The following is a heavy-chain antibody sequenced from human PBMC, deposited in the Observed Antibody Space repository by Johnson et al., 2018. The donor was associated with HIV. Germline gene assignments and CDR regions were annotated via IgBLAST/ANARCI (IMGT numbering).Heavy chain of an antibody. V-gene: IGHV3-30-3*01. D-gene: IGHD1-26*01. Sequence: QVQVVESGGGVVQPGRSLRLSCAASGFTFSSYAMHWVRQAPGKGLEWVAVISYDGSNKYYADSVKGRFTIYRDNSKNTLYLQMNSLRAEDTAVYYCAKEISRSVVGASDAFDIWGQGTMVTVSS. CDR2: ISYDGSNK. CDR1: GFTFSSYA. J-gene: IGHJ3*02. CDR3: AKEISRSVVGASDAFDI.